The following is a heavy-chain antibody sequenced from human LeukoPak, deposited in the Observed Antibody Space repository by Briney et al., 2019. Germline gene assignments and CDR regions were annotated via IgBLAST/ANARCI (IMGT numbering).Heavy chain of an antibody. J-gene: IGHJ4*02. CDR3: AKDHDYVWGSYRYSRPIDY. CDR1: GFTFSTFH. V-gene: IGHV3-23*01. Sequence: GGSLRLSCTASGFTFSTFHMHWVRQAPGKGLEWVSAISGSGGSTYYADSVKGRFTISRDNSKNTLYLQMNSLRAEDTAVYYCAKDHDYVWGSYRYSRPIDYWGQGTLVTVSS. CDR2: ISGSGGST. D-gene: IGHD3-16*02.